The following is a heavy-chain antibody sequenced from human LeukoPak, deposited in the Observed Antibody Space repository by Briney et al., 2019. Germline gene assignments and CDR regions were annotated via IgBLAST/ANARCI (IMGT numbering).Heavy chain of an antibody. J-gene: IGHJ4*02. V-gene: IGHV4-30-2*01. CDR1: GGSISSGGYS. CDR2: IYHSGST. D-gene: IGHD6-13*01. CDR3: ARDKFRGIAAAFPEY. Sequence: SETLSLTCAVSGGSISSGGYSWSWIRQPPGKGLEWIGYIYHSGSTYYNPSLKSRVTISVDRSKNQFSLKLSSVTAADTAVYYCARDKFRGIAAAFPEYWGQGTLVTVSS.